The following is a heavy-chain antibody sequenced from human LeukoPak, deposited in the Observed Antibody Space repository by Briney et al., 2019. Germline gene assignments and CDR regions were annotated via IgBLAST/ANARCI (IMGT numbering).Heavy chain of an antibody. CDR3: ARDRLQGGLERSEYYFDY. V-gene: IGHV4-31*03. D-gene: IGHD1-1*01. CDR1: GGSISSGGYY. Sequence: SETLSLTCTVSGGSISSGGYYWSWIRQHPGKGLEWIGYIYYSGSTYYNPSLKSRVTISVDTSKNQFSLKLSSVTAADTAVYYCARDRLQGGLERSEYYFDYWGQETLVTVSS. CDR2: IYYSGST. J-gene: IGHJ4*02.